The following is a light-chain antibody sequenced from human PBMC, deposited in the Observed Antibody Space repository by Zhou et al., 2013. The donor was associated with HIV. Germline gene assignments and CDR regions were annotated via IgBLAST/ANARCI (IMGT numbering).Light chain of an antibody. V-gene: IGLV1-51*01. Sequence: QSVLTQPPSVSAAPGQKVTISCSGTRSNIGFHSVSWYQQLPGTAPKVVIFDNNKRPSGIPDRFSGSKSGTSATLGITGLQTGDEADYYCGTWDTSLSAGVFGGGTKLTVL. CDR3: GTWDTSLSAGV. CDR2: DNN. J-gene: IGLJ2*01. CDR1: RSNIGFHS.